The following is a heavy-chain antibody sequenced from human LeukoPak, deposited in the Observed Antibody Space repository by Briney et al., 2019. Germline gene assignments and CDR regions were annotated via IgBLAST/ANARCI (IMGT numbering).Heavy chain of an antibody. D-gene: IGHD2-2*02. Sequence: PSQTLSLTCAVSGGSIGSGGFSWNWIRQAPGKGLEWIGYMPHGGNTYYNPSLQSRVTISVEWSRSQFSLRLRSVTAADTAMYYCARAHCSFTSCYMGGVDAVDTWGQGTMVTVSS. V-gene: IGHV4-30-2*01. CDR2: MPHGGNT. CDR3: ARAHCSFTSCYMGGVDAVDT. CDR1: GGSIGSGGFS. J-gene: IGHJ3*02.